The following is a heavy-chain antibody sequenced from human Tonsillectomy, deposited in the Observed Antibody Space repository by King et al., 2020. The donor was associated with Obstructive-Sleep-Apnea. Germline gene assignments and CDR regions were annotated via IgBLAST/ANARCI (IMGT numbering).Heavy chain of an antibody. D-gene: IGHD6-25*01. CDR3: ARYSSGNDAFDI. CDR2: ISSSSSYI. J-gene: IGHJ3*02. V-gene: IGHV3-21*01. CDR1: GFTFSSYS. Sequence: VQLVESGGGLVKPGGSLRLSCAASGFTFSSYSMNWVRQAPGKGLEWVSSISSSSSYIYYADSVKGRFTISRDNAKNSLYLQMNSLRAEDTAVYYCARYSSGNDAFDIWGQGTMVTVSS.